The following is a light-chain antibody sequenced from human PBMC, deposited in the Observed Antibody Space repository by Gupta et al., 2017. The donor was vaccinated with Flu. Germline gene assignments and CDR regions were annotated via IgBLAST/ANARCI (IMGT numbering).Light chain of an antibody. CDR2: DAS. J-gene: IGKJ4*01. V-gene: IGKV1-33*01. CDR3: QQYDNLPLT. Sequence: DIQMTKSPFSLSASVGDRVTITCQASQDISNYLNWYQQKPGKAPKLLIYDASNLETGGPSRFSGSGSGTDFTVTISSLQPEDIATYYCQQYDNLPLTFGGGTKVEIK. CDR1: QDISNY.